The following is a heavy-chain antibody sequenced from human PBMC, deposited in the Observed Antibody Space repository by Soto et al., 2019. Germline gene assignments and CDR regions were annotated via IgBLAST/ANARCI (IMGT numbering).Heavy chain of an antibody. CDR3: ARVFSSGSGCMYYFDF. CDR1: SGSISTGNW. Sequence: QVELQESGPRLVKSSGTLSLTCEVSSGSISTGNWWSWVRQPPGKGLEWIGEIYYTGATNYNPSLKSRVTTTIDKSKDQFSLILTSATAADTAVDYCARVFSSGSGCMYYFDFWGQGILFSVSS. J-gene: IGHJ4*02. CDR2: IYYTGAT. D-gene: IGHD6-25*01. V-gene: IGHV4-4*02.